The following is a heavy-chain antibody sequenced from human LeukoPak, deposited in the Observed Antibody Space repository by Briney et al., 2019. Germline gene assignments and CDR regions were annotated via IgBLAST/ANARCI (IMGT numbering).Heavy chain of an antibody. CDR2: ISSSSTI. CDR1: GFTFSSYS. V-gene: IGHV3-48*01. J-gene: IGHJ4*02. CDR3: ASTIFGVNY. D-gene: IGHD3-3*01. Sequence: GGSLRLSCAASGFTFSSYSMNWVRQAPGKGLEWVSYISSSSTIYYADSVKGRFTISRDNSKNTLYLQMNSLRAEDTAVYYCASTIFGVNYWGQGTLVTVSS.